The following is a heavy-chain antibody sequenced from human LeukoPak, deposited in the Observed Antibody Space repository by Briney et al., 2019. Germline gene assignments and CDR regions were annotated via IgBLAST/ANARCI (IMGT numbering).Heavy chain of an antibody. Sequence: GESLKISCKGSGYSFTSYWIGWVRQMPGKGLEWMGIIYTGDSDTRYSPSFQGQVTISADKSISTAYLQWSSLKASDTAMYYCARQKGAGATYYGMDVWGQGTTVTVSS. D-gene: IGHD1-26*01. CDR1: GYSFTSYW. CDR2: IYTGDSDT. V-gene: IGHV5-51*01. CDR3: ARQKGAGATYYGMDV. J-gene: IGHJ6*02.